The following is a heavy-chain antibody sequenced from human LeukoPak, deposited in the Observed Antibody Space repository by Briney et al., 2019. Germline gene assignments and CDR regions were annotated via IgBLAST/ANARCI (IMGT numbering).Heavy chain of an antibody. CDR2: ISGSGGST. CDR1: GFTFSTYA. D-gene: IGHD3-10*01. Sequence: GGSLRLSCAASGFTFSTYAMSWVRQAPGKGLEWVSAISGSGGSTYYADSVKGRFTISRDNAKNSLYLQMNSLRAEDTAVYYCTSGSEYFQHWGQGTLVTVSS. J-gene: IGHJ1*01. V-gene: IGHV3-23*01. CDR3: TSGSEYFQH.